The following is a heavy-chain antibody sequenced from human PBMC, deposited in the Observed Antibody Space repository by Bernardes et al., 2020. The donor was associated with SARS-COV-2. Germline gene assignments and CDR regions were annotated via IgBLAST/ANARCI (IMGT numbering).Heavy chain of an antibody. CDR1: GFTVSSNY. D-gene: IGHD3-3*01. J-gene: IGHJ6*02. Sequence: SLRLSCAASGFTVSSNYMSWVRQAPGKGLEWVSVIYSGGSTYYADSVKGRFTISRDNSKNTLYLQMNSLRAEDTAVYYCARDPISYDFWSGYYTSYYGMDVWGQGTTVTVSS. CDR3: ARDPISYDFWSGYYTSYYGMDV. CDR2: IYSGGST. V-gene: IGHV3-66*01.